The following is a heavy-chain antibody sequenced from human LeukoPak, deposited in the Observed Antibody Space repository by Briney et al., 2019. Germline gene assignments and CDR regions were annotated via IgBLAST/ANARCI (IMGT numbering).Heavy chain of an antibody. Sequence: GASVKVSCKASGYTFTSYDINWVRQATGQGLEWMGWMNPNSGNTGYAQKFQGRVTMTRNTSISTAYMELSSLRSEDTAVYYCARGRYYDSSGSTTFDFWAQGTLVTVSS. V-gene: IGHV1-8*01. CDR1: GYTFTSYD. J-gene: IGHJ4*02. CDR3: ARGRYYDSSGSTTFDF. CDR2: MNPNSGNT. D-gene: IGHD3-22*01.